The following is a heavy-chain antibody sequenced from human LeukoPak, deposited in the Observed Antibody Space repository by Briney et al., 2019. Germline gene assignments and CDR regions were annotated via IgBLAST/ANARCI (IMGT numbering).Heavy chain of an antibody. V-gene: IGHV3-30*03. D-gene: IGHD4-11*01. CDR2: ISYDGSNK. Sequence: GRSLRLSCAASGFTFSSYGMHWVRQAPGKGLEWVAVISYDGSNKYYADSVKGRFTISRDNAKNSPYLQMNSLRAEDTAVYYCARAYYSNLLAFDYWGQGTLVTVSS. CDR3: ARAYYSNLLAFDY. J-gene: IGHJ4*02. CDR1: GFTFSSYG.